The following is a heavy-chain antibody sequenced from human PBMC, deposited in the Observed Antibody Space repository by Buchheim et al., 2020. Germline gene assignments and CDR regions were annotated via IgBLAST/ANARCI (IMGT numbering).Heavy chain of an antibody. CDR1: GGSISSSNW. J-gene: IGHJ6*02. V-gene: IGHV4-4*02. D-gene: IGHD1-26*01. CDR3: ARGFVFLGGSYSSYYYGMDV. Sequence: QVQLQESGPGLVKPSGTLSLTCAVSGGSISSSNWWSWVRQPPGKGLEWIGEINHSGSTNYNPSLKSRVTISVDTSKNQFSLKLSSVTAADTAVYYCARGFVFLGGSYSSYYYGMDVWGQGTT. CDR2: INHSGST.